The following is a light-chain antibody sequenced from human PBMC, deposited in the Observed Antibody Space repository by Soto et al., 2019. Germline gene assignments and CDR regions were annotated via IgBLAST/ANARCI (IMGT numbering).Light chain of an antibody. CDR2: LAS. CDR1: QSVRSK. J-gene: IGKJ4*01. CDR3: LQYNEWPLT. V-gene: IGKV3-15*01. Sequence: EIVMTQSPATLSVSPGERATLSCRASQSVRSKLAWYQQKPGQAPSLLIYLASTRATGIPTRFTGSGSGTEFTLTISSLQSEDSAVYYCLQYNEWPLTFGGGTKVEIK.